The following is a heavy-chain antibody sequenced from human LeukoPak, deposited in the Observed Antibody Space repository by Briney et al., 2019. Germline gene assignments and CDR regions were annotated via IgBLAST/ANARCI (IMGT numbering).Heavy chain of an antibody. D-gene: IGHD3-10*01. Sequence: SETLSLTCTVSGGSISSYYWSWIRQPAGKGLEWIGRIYTSGSTNYNPSLKSRVTMSVDTSKNQFSLKLSSVTAADTAVYYCARVYYGSGSVVFDYWGQGTLVTVSS. J-gene: IGHJ4*02. V-gene: IGHV4-4*07. CDR2: IYTSGST. CDR1: GGSISSYY. CDR3: ARVYYGSGSVVFDY.